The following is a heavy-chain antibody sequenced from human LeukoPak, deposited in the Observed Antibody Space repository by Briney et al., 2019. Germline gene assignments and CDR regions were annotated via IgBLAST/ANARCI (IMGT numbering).Heavy chain of an antibody. CDR1: GGSISSGGYS. D-gene: IGHD4-23*01. J-gene: IGHJ5*02. Sequence: SQTLSLTCAVSGGSISSGGYSWSWIRQPPGKGLEWIGYIYYSGSTNYNPSLKSRVTISVDTSKNQFSLKLSSVTAADTAVYYCARAASYGGNSNWFDPWGQGTLVTVSS. CDR3: ARAASYGGNSNWFDP. V-gene: IGHV4-30-4*07. CDR2: IYYSGST.